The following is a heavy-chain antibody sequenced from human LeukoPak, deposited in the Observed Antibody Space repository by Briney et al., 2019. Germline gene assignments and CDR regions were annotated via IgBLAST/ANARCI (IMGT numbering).Heavy chain of an antibody. CDR2: IGIDSGNT. CDR1: GFTFSDYS. J-gene: IGHJ4*02. Sequence: GGSLRLSCAASGFTFSDYSMNWVRQAPGKGLEWISYIGIDSGNTNYADSVKGRFTISRDNAKNSLYLQMNSLRAEDTAVYYCARDADRGYYSDYWGQGTLVTVSS. V-gene: IGHV3-21*05. CDR3: ARDADRGYYSDY. D-gene: IGHD3-22*01.